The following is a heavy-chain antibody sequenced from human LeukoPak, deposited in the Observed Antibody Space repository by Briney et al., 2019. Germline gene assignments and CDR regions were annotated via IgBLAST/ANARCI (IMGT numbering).Heavy chain of an antibody. V-gene: IGHV6-1*01. CDR2: TYYTSKWYN. Sequence: SQTLSLTCVNSLDTAFRDSVSGDWIRHSPSRGLEWLGRTYYTSKWYNDYAVFVKSRITVTPDTSKNKFSLQLNYVTPEVSALYYCGSSSIWAYDNWGQGTLVTVSS. CDR1: LDTAFRDSVS. CDR3: GSSSIWAYDN. J-gene: IGHJ4*02. D-gene: IGHD3-3*02.